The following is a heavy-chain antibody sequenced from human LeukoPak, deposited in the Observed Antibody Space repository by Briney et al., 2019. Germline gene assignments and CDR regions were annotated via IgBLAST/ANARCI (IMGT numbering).Heavy chain of an antibody. CDR3: ARATLVVPAALYY. J-gene: IGHJ4*02. Sequence: ASVKVSCKTSGYTFTSYDINWVRQASGQGLEWMGRINSNNGDTNYAQKFQGRVTMTRNTSISTAYMELSSLRPEDTAVYFCARATLVVPAALYYWGQGSLVTVSS. CDR1: GYTFTSYD. V-gene: IGHV1-8*01. D-gene: IGHD2-2*01. CDR2: INSNNGDT.